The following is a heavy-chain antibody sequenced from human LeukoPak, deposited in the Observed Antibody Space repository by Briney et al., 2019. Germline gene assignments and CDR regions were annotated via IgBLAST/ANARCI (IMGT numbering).Heavy chain of an antibody. Sequence: GSLRLSCAASGFTFSSYSMNWVRQAPGKGLEWVSSISSSSSYIYYADSVKGRFTISRDNAKNSLYLQMNSLRAEDTAVYYCAREMTSYGDSYFDYWGQGTLVTVSS. CDR3: AREMTSYGDSYFDY. CDR2: ISSSSSYI. CDR1: GFTFSSYS. V-gene: IGHV3-21*01. J-gene: IGHJ4*02. D-gene: IGHD4-17*01.